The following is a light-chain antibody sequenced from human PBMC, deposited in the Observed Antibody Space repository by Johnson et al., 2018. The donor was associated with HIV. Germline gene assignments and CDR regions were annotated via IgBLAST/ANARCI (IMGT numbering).Light chain of an antibody. Sequence: HSVLTQPPSVSAAPGQKVTIACSGSSSNIGNNYVSWYQQLPGTAPKLLIYANNRRPSGIPDRFSGSKSGTSATLGITGLQTGDEADYYCGTWDSSLSVYVFGTGTKVTVL. CDR1: SSNIGNNY. V-gene: IGLV1-51*02. J-gene: IGLJ1*01. CDR3: GTWDSSLSVYV. CDR2: ANN.